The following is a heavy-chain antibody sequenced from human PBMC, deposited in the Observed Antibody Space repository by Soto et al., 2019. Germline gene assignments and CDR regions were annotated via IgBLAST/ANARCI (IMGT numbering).Heavy chain of an antibody. J-gene: IGHJ5*02. CDR3: ARGLYYYDSSGYYYQVPDWFDP. D-gene: IGHD3-22*01. Sequence: PSETLSLTCTVSGGSISSGGYYWSWIRQHPVKGLEWIGYIYYSGSTYYNPSLKSRVTISVDTSKNQFSLKLSSVTAADTAVYYCARGLYYYDSSGYYYQVPDWFDPWGQGTLVTVSS. CDR2: IYYSGST. CDR1: GGSISSGGYY. V-gene: IGHV4-31*03.